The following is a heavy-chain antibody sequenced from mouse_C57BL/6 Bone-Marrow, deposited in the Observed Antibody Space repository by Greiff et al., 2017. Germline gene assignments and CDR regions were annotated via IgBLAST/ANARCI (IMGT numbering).Heavy chain of an antibody. CDR1: GFSLTSYG. V-gene: IGHV2-2*01. Sequence: QVQLQQSGPGLVQPSQRLSITCTVSGFSLTSYGVHWVRQSPGKGLEWLGVIWSGGSTDYTAAFISRLSISKDNSKSQVFFKMNSLQADDTAIYYCARNSGFWYFDVWGTGTTVTVSS. CDR3: ARNSGFWYFDV. J-gene: IGHJ1*03. CDR2: IWSGGST. D-gene: IGHD1-3*01.